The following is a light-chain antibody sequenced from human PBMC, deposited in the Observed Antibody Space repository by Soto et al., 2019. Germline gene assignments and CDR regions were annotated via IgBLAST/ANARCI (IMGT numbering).Light chain of an antibody. CDR2: AAS. Sequence: EILMTQSPATLSVSPGERATPSCRASQSVSSNLAWYQQKPGQAPRLLIYAASTRATGIPVRFSGSGSGTEFTLTISSLHSEDFAVYSCQQYNDWPWTFGQGTK. CDR3: QQYNDWPWT. CDR1: QSVSSN. J-gene: IGKJ1*01. V-gene: IGKV3-15*01.